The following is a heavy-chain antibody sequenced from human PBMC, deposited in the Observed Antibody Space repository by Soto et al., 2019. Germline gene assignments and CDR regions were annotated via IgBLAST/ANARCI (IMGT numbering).Heavy chain of an antibody. CDR1: GGSISSVGYY. CDR2: IYNSGST. D-gene: IGHD5-12*01. J-gene: IGHJ5*02. V-gene: IGHV4-31*03. Sequence: QVQLQESGPGLVKPSQTLSLTCTVSGGSISSVGYYWSWIRQHPGKGLEWIGYIYNSGSTHYNPSLQSRITMSVDTSKNQFSLKLSSVTGADTAVYFCARETVGTIDRWGQGTLVTVSS. CDR3: ARETVGTIDR.